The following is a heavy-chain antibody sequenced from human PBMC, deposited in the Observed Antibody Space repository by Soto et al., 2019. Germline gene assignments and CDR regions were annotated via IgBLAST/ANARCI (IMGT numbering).Heavy chain of an antibody. J-gene: IGHJ6*03. D-gene: IGHD2-2*01. CDR1: GYTFTSYG. CDR2: ISAYNGNT. CDR3: ARRDVVPAAPYYYYYYMDV. V-gene: IGHV1-18*01. Sequence: QVQLVQSGAEVKKPGASVKVSCKASGYTFTSYGISWVRQAPGQGLEWMGWISAYNGNTNYAQKLQGRVTMPTDTSTSTAYMELRSLRSDDTAVYYCARRDVVPAAPYYYYYYMDVWGKGTTVTVSS.